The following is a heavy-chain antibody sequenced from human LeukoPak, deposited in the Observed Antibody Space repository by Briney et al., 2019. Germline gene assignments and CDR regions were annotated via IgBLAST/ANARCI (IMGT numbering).Heavy chain of an antibody. Sequence: PSETLSLTCTVSGGSISSYYWSWIRQPPGRGLEWIGYIYYSGSTNYNPSLKSRVTISVDTSKNQFSLKLSSVTAADTAVYYCAREYQYWLRAFDIWGQGTMVTVSS. D-gene: IGHD3-22*01. CDR2: IYYSGST. V-gene: IGHV4-59*01. CDR1: GGSISSYY. J-gene: IGHJ3*02. CDR3: AREYQYWLRAFDI.